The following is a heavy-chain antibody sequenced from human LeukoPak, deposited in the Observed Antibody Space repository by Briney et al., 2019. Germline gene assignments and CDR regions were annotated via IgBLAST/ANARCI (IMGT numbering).Heavy chain of an antibody. V-gene: IGHV3-23*01. CDR2: ISGSGGST. D-gene: IGHD3-10*01. CDR3: AKGRDRYYGSGSSIY. Sequence: PGGSLRLSCAASGFTFSSYAMRWVRQAPGKGLEWVSAISGSGGSTYYADSVKGRFTISRDNSKNTLYLQMNSLRAEDTAVYYCAKGRDRYYGSGSSIYWGQGTLVTVSS. J-gene: IGHJ4*02. CDR1: GFTFSSYA.